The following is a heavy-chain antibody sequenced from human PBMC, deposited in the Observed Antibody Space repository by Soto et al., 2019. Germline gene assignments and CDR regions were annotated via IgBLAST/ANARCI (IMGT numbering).Heavy chain of an antibody. D-gene: IGHD2-8*01. CDR2: ISYSGST. Sequence: QVQLQESGPGLVKPSQTLSLTCTVSGGSISSGNYYWSWIRQPPGKGLEWIGFISYSGSTYYNLFHKSRITISVDMSKNQFSLNLSFVTAADTSVYYCATICTLATRLYYFDFWGQGTLVTVSS. CDR3: ATICTLATRLYYFDF. J-gene: IGHJ4*02. CDR1: GGSISSGNYY. V-gene: IGHV4-30-4*01.